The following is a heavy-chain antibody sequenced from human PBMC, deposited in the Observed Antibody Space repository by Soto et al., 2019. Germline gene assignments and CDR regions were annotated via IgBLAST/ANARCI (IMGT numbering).Heavy chain of an antibody. CDR3: ARVNLPYYYYYGMDV. Sequence: QVQLQQWGAGLLKPSETLSLTCAVYGGSFSGYYWSWIRQPPGKGLEWIGEINHSGSTNYNPSLKSRVTISVDTSKNQFSLKLSSVTAADTAVYYCARVNLPYYYYYGMDVWGQGTTVTVSS. V-gene: IGHV4-34*01. CDR2: INHSGST. CDR1: GGSFSGYY. J-gene: IGHJ6*02.